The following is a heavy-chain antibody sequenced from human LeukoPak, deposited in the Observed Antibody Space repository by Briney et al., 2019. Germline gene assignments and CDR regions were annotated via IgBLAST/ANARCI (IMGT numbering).Heavy chain of an antibody. V-gene: IGHV1-2*02. CDR2: INPNSGGT. D-gene: IGHD6-13*01. Sequence: ASVTVSCKASGYTFTGYYMHRVRQAPGQGLEWMGWINPNSGGTNYAQKFQGRVTMTRDTSISTAYMELSRLRSDDTAVYYCARGIGSSSWECPDYWGQGTLVTVSS. J-gene: IGHJ4*02. CDR3: ARGIGSSSWECPDY. CDR1: GYTFTGYY.